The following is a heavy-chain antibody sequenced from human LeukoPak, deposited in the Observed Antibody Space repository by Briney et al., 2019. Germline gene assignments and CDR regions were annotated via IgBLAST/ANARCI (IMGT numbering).Heavy chain of an antibody. CDR1: GFTFSSYW. CDR2: IKQDGSEK. V-gene: IGHV3-7*01. Sequence: GGSLRLSCAASGFTFSSYWMSWVRQAPGKGLEWVANIKQDGSEKYYVDSVKGRFTISRDNAKTSLYLQMNSLRAEDTAVYYCARHLSGVTGYAYGRGIDYWGQGTLVTVSS. J-gene: IGHJ4*02. CDR3: ARHLSGVTGYAYGRGIDY. D-gene: IGHD5-18*01.